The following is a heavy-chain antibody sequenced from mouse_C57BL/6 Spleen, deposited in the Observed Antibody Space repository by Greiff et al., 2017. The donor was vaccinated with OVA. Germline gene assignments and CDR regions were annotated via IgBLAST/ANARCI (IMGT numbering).Heavy chain of an antibody. J-gene: IGHJ1*03. CDR2: ISDGGSYT. CDR3: AREIYYYGSSYEWYFDV. V-gene: IGHV5-4*01. Sequence: EVKLVESGGGLVKPGGSLKLSCAASGFTFSSYAMSWVRQTPEKRLEWVATISDGGSYTYYPDNVKGRFTISRDNAKNNLYLQMSHLKSEDTAMYYCAREIYYYGSSYEWYFDVWGTGTTVTVSS. D-gene: IGHD1-1*01. CDR1: GFTFSSYA.